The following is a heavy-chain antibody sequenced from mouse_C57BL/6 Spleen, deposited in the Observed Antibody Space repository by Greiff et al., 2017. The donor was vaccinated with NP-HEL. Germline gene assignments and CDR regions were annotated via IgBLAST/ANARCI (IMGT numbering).Heavy chain of an antibody. CDR1: GFTFSSYA. CDR3: TRDRAYYYGSSPRYFDV. J-gene: IGHJ1*03. Sequence: DVMLVESGEGLVKPGGSLKLSCAASGFTFSSYAMSWVRQTPEKRLEWVAYISSGGDYIYYADTVKGRFTISRDNARNTLYLQMSSLKSEDTAMYYCTRDRAYYYGSSPRYFDVWGTGTTVTVSS. D-gene: IGHD1-1*01. CDR2: ISSGGDYI. V-gene: IGHV5-9-1*02.